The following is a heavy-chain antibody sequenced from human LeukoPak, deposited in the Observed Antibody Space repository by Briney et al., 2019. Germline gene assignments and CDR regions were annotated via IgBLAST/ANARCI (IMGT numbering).Heavy chain of an antibody. CDR1: GGSISSGGYY. CDR2: IYYSGSA. V-gene: IGHV4-31*03. J-gene: IGHJ6*02. CDR3: ARNYGGAYYYYGMDV. D-gene: IGHD4-23*01. Sequence: SQTLSVTCTVSGGSISSGGYYWSWIRQHPGKGLEWIGYIYYSGSAYYNPSLKSRVTISVDTSKNQFSLKLSSVTAADTAVYYCARNYGGAYYYYGMDVWGQGTTVTVSS.